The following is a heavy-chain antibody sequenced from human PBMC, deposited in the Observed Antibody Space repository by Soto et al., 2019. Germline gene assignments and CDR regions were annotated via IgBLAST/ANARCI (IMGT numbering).Heavy chain of an antibody. CDR3: AKNGQPPYYYYGLDV. J-gene: IGHJ6*02. Sequence: GASVKVSCTASGSAFKSYDVHWVRQASRQGLEWMGWISGYNGDTNYAQKFQDRVSMTIDTSTGTAYMELRSLTSDDTAIYYCAKNGQPPYYYYGLDVWGQGTKVTVSS. D-gene: IGHD2-8*01. V-gene: IGHV1-18*01. CDR2: ISGYNGDT. CDR1: GSAFKSYD.